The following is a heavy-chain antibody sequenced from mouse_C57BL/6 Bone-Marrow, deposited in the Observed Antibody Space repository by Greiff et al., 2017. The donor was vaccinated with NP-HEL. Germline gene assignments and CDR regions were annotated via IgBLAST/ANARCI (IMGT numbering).Heavy chain of an antibody. CDR3: AREVYDPFDY. Sequence: VQLQQPGAELVKPGASVKLSCKASGYTFTSYWMHWVKQRPGRGLEGIGRIDPNSGGTKYNEKFKSKATLTVDNPSSTAYMQLSSLTSEDSAGYYCAREVYDPFDYWGQGTTLTVSS. V-gene: IGHV1-72*01. CDR2: IDPNSGGT. D-gene: IGHD2-3*01. CDR1: GYTFTSYW. J-gene: IGHJ2*01.